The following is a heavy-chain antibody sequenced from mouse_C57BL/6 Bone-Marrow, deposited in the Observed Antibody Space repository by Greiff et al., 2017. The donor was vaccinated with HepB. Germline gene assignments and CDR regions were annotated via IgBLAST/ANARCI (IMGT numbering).Heavy chain of an antibody. Sequence: VQLQQSGPELVKPGASVKISCKASGYTFTDYYMNWVKQSHGKSLEWIGDINPNNGGTSYNQKFKGKATLTVDKSSSTAYMERRSLPSEDSAVYDCARSGNYGSSEDWYFDVWGKGTTVTVSS. V-gene: IGHV1-26*01. CDR1: GYTFTDYY. D-gene: IGHD1-1*01. CDR2: INPNNGGT. J-gene: IGHJ1*03. CDR3: ARSGNYGSSEDWYFDV.